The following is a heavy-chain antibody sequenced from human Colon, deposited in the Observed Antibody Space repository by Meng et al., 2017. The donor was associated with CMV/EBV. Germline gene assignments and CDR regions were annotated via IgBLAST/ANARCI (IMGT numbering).Heavy chain of an antibody. D-gene: IGHD3-10*01. V-gene: IGHV3-15*01. J-gene: IGHJ6*04. CDR3: TADLAPRGRKAALSMYYYGQDV. CDR2: IRRRNDGGTA. Sequence: GGSLRLSCAASGFTFRSNSMTWVRQAPGKGLEWVGVIRRRNDGGTADYAAAVKGRFIISRDDSKKTVYLEMNNVKLEDTGVYYCTADLAPRGRKAALSMYYYGQDVWGEGTTVTVSS. CDR1: GFTFRSNS.